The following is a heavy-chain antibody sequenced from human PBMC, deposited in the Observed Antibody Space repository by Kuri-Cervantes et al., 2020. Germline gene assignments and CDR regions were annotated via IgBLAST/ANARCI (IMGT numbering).Heavy chain of an antibody. CDR2: ISYDGSNK. V-gene: IGHV3-30-3*02. D-gene: IGHD3-10*01. Sequence: GESLKISCAASGFTFSSYAMLWVRQAPGKGLEWVAVISYDGSNKYYADSVKGRFTISRDNSKNTLYLQMNSLRAEDTAVYYCAKLWLWFGETNDYWGQGTLVTVSS. CDR3: AKLWLWFGETNDY. J-gene: IGHJ4*02. CDR1: GFTFSSYA.